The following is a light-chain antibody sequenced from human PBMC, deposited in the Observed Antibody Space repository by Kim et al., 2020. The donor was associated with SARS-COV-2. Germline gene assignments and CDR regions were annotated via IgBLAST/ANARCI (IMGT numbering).Light chain of an antibody. Sequence: EIVLTQSPATLSLSPGERATLSCRASQSVSSYLAWYQQKPGQAPRLLIYDASNRATGIPARFSGSGSGTEFSLTISSLESEDFAVYYCQHRSNWPPTFGQGTKLEI. CDR2: DAS. V-gene: IGKV3-11*01. J-gene: IGKJ1*01. CDR1: QSVSSY. CDR3: QHRSNWPPT.